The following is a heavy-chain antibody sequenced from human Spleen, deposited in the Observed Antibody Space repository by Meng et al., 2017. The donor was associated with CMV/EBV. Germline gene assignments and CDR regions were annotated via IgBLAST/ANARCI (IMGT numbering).Heavy chain of an antibody. CDR2: IYYSGST. Sequence: SIRSSSYYWGWIRQPPGKGLEWIGSIYYSGSTYYNPSLKSRVTISVDTSKNQFSLKLSSVTAADTAVYYCARVVVPAAIREYYFDYWGQGTLVTVSS. CDR1: SIRSSSYY. V-gene: IGHV4-39*07. D-gene: IGHD2-2*02. J-gene: IGHJ4*02. CDR3: ARVVVPAAIREYYFDY.